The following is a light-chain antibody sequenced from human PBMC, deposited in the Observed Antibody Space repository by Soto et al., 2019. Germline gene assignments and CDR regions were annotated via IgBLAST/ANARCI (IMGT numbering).Light chain of an antibody. CDR2: EAS. V-gene: IGKV1-9*01. CDR1: QDISHY. J-gene: IGKJ4*01. Sequence: IQLTQSPSSLSASVGDRVTITCRASQDISHYVDWYQQKPGKAPKVLIYEASTLQSGVPSRFSGSGSGTDFTLTISSLQPEDFATYYCQQVKNNLPLTFGGGTKVEI. CDR3: QQVKNNLPLT.